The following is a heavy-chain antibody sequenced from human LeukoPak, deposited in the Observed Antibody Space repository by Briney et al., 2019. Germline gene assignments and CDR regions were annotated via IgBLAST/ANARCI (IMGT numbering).Heavy chain of an antibody. J-gene: IGHJ4*02. Sequence: ASVKVSCKASGYTFTSYGISWVRQAPGQGLEWMGWISPYNGHTNYAQKLQGRVTMTTDTFTGTGYMELRSLRSDDTAVYYCARGSYCDYWGQGTLVTVSS. CDR2: ISPYNGHT. CDR3: ARGSYCDY. CDR1: GYTFTSYG. V-gene: IGHV1-18*01.